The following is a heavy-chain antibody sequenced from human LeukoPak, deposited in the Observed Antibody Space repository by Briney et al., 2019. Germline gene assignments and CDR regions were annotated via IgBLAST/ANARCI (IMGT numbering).Heavy chain of an antibody. J-gene: IGHJ4*02. V-gene: IGHV1-3*04. CDR1: GYTFTSYA. D-gene: IGHD3-10*01. CDR2: INTGNGNT. Sequence: ASVKVSCKASGYTFTSYAMHWVRLAPGQRLEWMGWINTGNGNTKYSQKFRGRVTITRDTSASTAYMELTSLRSEDTAVYYCARDEPSGSGTDYWGQGTLVTVSS. CDR3: ARDEPSGSGTDY.